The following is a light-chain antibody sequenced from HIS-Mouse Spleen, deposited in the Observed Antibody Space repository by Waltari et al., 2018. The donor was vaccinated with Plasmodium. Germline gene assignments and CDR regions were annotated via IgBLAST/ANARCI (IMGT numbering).Light chain of an antibody. V-gene: IGLV1-51*01. Sequence: QSVLTQPPSVSAAPGQKVTISCSGSSSNIGNTYVSWYQQLPGTAPKLLIYDNNKRPSGIPDRVSGYKAGTSATLGITGLQTGDEADYYCGTWDSSLSAGVVFGGGTKLTVL. CDR3: GTWDSSLSAGVV. J-gene: IGLJ2*01. CDR1: SSNIGNTY. CDR2: DNN.